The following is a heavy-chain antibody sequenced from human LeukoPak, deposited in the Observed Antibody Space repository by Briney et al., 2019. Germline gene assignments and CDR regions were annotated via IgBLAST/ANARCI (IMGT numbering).Heavy chain of an antibody. D-gene: IGHD3-22*01. V-gene: IGHV1-18*01. CDR1: GYTFTSYG. CDR3: ARVRPYYDSSGYSPVDY. Sequence: VSVKVSCKASGYTFTSYGISWVRQAPGQGLEWMGWISAYNGNTNYAQKLQGRVTMTTDTSTSTAYMELRSLRSDDTAVYYCARVRPYYDSSGYSPVDYWGQGTLVTVSS. CDR2: ISAYNGNT. J-gene: IGHJ4*02.